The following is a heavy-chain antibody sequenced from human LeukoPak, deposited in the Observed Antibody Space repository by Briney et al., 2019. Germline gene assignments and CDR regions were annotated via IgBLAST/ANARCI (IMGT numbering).Heavy chain of an antibody. CDR2: IYFGERT. CDR3: ARIPGDRPDD. D-gene: IGHD7-27*01. V-gene: IGHV4-59*01. J-gene: IGHJ4*02. CDR1: GSSITSYY. Sequence: KPSETLSLTCTVSGSSITSYYWTWIRQPPGKGLEWIGYIYFGERTNYNPSHKSRATISIDTSKKQFSLNLKSVTAADTAVYYCARIPGDRPDDWGQGTLVTVS.